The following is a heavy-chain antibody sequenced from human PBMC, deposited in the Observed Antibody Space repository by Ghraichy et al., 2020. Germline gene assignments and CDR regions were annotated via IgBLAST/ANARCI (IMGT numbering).Heavy chain of an antibody. V-gene: IGHV3-30*02. CDR3: AINSRGVDYGGSLDY. D-gene: IGHD4-23*01. J-gene: IGHJ4*02. Sequence: GGSLRLSCAASGFTFSRYGMHWVRQAPGKGLEWVAFIRYDGSNKYYADSVKGRFTISRDNSKNTLYQQMNSLRAEDTAVYYCAINSRGVDYGGSLDYWGQGTLVTVSS. CDR1: GFTFSRYG. CDR2: IRYDGSNK.